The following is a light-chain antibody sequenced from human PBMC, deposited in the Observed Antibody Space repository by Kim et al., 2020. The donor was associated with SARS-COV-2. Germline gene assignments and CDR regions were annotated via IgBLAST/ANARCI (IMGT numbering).Light chain of an antibody. CDR1: QNISANY. CDR3: QLYDDSMYT. V-gene: IGKV3-20*01. CDR2: AAS. Sequence: DIVLTQSPGTLSSSPGERVALACRTSQNISANYLAWYQHKAGQAPRLLMFAASSRATGVPDRFSGSGSGTDFTLTISRLETEDFALYYCQLYDDSMYTFGQGTRLDI. J-gene: IGKJ2*01.